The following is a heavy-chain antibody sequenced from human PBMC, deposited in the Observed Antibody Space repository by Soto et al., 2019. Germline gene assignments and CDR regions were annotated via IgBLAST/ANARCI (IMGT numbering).Heavy chain of an antibody. CDR2: INPNSGGT. CDR1: GYTFTGSY. V-gene: IGHV1-2*04. Sequence: GASVKVSCKASGYTFTGSYMHWVRQAPGRGLEWMGWINPNSGGTNYAQKFQGWVTMTRDTSISTAYMELSRLRSDDTAVYYCAREYYDCCCFNDTAYSEYDMVALGEGTTVSVP. CDR3: AREYYDCCCFNDTAYSEYDMVA. J-gene: IGHJ6*02. D-gene: IGHD3-22*01.